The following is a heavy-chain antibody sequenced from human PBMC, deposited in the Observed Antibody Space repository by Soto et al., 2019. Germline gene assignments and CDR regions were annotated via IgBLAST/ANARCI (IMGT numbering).Heavy chain of an antibody. J-gene: IGHJ4*02. V-gene: IGHV1-69*13. D-gene: IGHD6-19*01. Sequence: ASVKVSCKASGGSFSSDVISWVRQAPGQGPEWMGGIIPIFGTANYAQKFQGRVTITADESTSTVYMELNSLRSEDTALYYCAVKTGTAVAYYFDYWGQGTLVTVSS. CDR3: AVKTGTAVAYYFDY. CDR2: IIPIFGTA. CDR1: GGSFSSDV.